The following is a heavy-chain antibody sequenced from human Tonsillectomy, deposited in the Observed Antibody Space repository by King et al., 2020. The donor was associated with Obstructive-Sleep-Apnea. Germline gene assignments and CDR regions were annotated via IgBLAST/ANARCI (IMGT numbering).Heavy chain of an antibody. CDR1: GGSISSGGYS. CDR3: ARTTRYIDGDYSFDY. J-gene: IGHJ4*02. CDR2: IYFSGST. D-gene: IGHD4-17*01. V-gene: IGHV4-30-4*07. Sequence: VQLQESGPGLVKPSQTLSLTCAVSGGSISSGGYSWSWIRQPPGKGLEWIGYIYFSGSTFYNPSLKSRVSISLHTSKNQFSLKLSSVTAADTAVYYCARTTRYIDGDYSFDYWGQGTLVTVSS.